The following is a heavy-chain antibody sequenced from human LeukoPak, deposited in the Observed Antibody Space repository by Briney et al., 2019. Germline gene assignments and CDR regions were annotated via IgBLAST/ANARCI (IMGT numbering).Heavy chain of an antibody. CDR1: GFTFSDYY. Sequence: GSLRLSCAASGFTFSDYYMSWIRQAPGKGLEWVSYISSSGSTIYYADSVKGRFTISRDNAKNSLYLQMNSLRAEDTAVYYCARDSWDIVVVLAARYADYWGQGTLVTVSS. CDR2: ISSSGSTI. CDR3: ARDSWDIVVVLAARYADY. J-gene: IGHJ4*02. D-gene: IGHD2-2*01. V-gene: IGHV3-11*01.